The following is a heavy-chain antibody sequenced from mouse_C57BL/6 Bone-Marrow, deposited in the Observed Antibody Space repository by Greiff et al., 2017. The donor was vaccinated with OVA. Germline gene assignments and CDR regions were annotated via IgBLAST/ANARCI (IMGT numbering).Heavy chain of an antibody. V-gene: IGHV5-6*01. CDR1: GFTFSSYG. CDR2: ISSGGSYT. CDR3: ARRDGYYPFAY. D-gene: IGHD2-3*01. J-gene: IGHJ3*01. Sequence: EVQGVESGGDLVKPGGSLKLSCAASGFTFSSYGMSWVRQTPDKRLEWVATISSGGSYTYYPDSVKGRFTISRDNAKNTLYLQMSSLKSEDTAMYYCARRDGYYPFAYWGQGTLVTVSA.